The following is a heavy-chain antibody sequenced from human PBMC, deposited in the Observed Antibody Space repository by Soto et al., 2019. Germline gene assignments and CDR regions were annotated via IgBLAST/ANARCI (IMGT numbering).Heavy chain of an antibody. CDR3: AREGSYGWYDC. V-gene: IGHV1-18*01. CDR1: GYTFSSHG. D-gene: IGHD2-15*01. CDR2: ISGYNGNA. Sequence: ASVKVSCKASGYTFSSHGIIWVRQAPGQGLEWMGWISGYNGNARYAQRFQGRVTMTTDTSTSTVYMDLRSLGSDDSAVYYCAREGSYGWYDCWGQGTLVTVSS. J-gene: IGHJ5*01.